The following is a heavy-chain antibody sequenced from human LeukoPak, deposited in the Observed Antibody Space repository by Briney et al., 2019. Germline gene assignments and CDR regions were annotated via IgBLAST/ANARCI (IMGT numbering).Heavy chain of an antibody. CDR3: AKNELLSNKRYYFDY. CDR1: GFTFSSYA. Sequence: GGSLRLSCAASGFTFSSYAMSWVRQAPGKGLEWVSAISGSGGSTYYADSVKGRFTISRDNSKNTLYLQMNSLRAEDTAVYYCAKNELLSNKRYYFDYWGQGTLVTVSS. J-gene: IGHJ4*02. V-gene: IGHV3-23*01. D-gene: IGHD3-10*01. CDR2: ISGSGGST.